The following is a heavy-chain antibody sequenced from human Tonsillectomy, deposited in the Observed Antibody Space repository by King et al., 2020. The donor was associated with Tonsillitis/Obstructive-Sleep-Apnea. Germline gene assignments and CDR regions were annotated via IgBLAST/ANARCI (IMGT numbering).Heavy chain of an antibody. Sequence: QLVQSGGGLVKPGGSLRLSCAASGFTFSSYSMNWVRQAPGKGVEGVSSISSSSRYIYYADSVNGLFTISRDNAKNSLYLQMNSLRAEDTALYYCAWEYCSGGSCYFYFVYWGQGTLVTVSS. J-gene: IGHJ4*02. CDR1: GFTFSSYS. D-gene: IGHD2-15*01. CDR3: AWEYCSGGSCYFYFVY. CDR2: ISSSSRYI. V-gene: IGHV3-21*01.